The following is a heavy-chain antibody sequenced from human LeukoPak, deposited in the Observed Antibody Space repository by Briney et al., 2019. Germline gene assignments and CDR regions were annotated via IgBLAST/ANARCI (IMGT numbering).Heavy chain of an antibody. Sequence: SETLSLTCTVSGGSISSSSYYWGWIRQPPGKGLEWIGSIYYSGSTYYNPSLKSRVTLSVDTSENQFSLKLSSVTAADTAVYYCARDPLYYDILTGSLWYFDYWGQGTLVTVSS. CDR2: IYYSGST. V-gene: IGHV4-39*07. D-gene: IGHD3-9*01. J-gene: IGHJ4*02. CDR3: ARDPLYYDILTGSLWYFDY. CDR1: GGSISSSSYY.